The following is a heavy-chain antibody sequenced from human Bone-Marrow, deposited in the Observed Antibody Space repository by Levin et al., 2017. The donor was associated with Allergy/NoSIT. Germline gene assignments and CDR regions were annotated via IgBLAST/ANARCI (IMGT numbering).Heavy chain of an antibody. CDR3: ARDIDGYDSPEPFDL. D-gene: IGHD5-12*01. Sequence: PGGSLRLSCAASGFKITDYYMSWIRQAPGKGLEWISYISSSGRTTFYPDSVKGRFTISRDSAKNSLFLQMDSLTTDDTALYYCARDIDGYDSPEPFDLWGRGNLVTVSS. CDR2: ISSSGRTT. J-gene: IGHJ4*02. CDR1: GFKITDYY. V-gene: IGHV3-11*01.